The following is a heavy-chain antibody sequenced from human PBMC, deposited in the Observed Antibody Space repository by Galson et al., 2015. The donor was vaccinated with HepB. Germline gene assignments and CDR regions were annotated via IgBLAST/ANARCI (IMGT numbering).Heavy chain of an antibody. V-gene: IGHV1-69*02. D-gene: IGHD5-12*01. CDR3: ARAVYSGYDPDYFAD. CDR2: IIPILEIT. Sequence: SVKVSCKASGGTFSNYTISWVQQAPGQGLEWMGRIIPILEITNYIHKFQDRVTITADNSTTTAYMELSSLRSEDTAVYYCARAVYSGYDPDYFADWGQGTLVTVSS. J-gene: IGHJ4*02. CDR1: GGTFSNYT.